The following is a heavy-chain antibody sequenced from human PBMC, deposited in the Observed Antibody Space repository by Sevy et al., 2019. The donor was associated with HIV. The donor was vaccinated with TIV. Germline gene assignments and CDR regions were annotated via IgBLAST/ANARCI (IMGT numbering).Heavy chain of an antibody. CDR2: IRYDGSNK. D-gene: IGHD3-3*01. V-gene: IGHV3-33*01. CDR1: GFTLSSYG. CDR3: ARDRLGITISAEWGGGMDV. J-gene: IGHJ6*02. Sequence: GESLKISCAASGFTLSSYGMHWVRQAPGKGLEWVAVIRYDGSNKYYEDSVKGRFTISRDNSKNTLYLQMNSLRAEDTAVYYCARDRLGITISAEWGGGMDVWGQGTTVTVSS.